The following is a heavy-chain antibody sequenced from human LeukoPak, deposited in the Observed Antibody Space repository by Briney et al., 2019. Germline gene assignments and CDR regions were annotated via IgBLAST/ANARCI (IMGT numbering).Heavy chain of an antibody. CDR1: GFSFSRFG. V-gene: IGHV3-30*03. J-gene: IGHJ4*02. CDR2: ISYDGSNK. CDR3: AIDSTSMLQRVMLQ. Sequence: GGSLRLSCAASGFSFSRFGMRWVRQAPGKGLEWVAVISYDGSNKQYADSVKGRFTISRDNSKNTLYLQMNSLRASDTAVYYCAIDSTSMLQRVMLQWGQGALVTVSS. D-gene: IGHD2/OR15-2a*01.